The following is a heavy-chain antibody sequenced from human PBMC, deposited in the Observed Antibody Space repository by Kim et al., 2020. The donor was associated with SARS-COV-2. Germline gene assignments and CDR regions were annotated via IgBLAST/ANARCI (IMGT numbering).Heavy chain of an antibody. J-gene: IGHJ4*02. CDR3: AKDSSSSSYYFDY. D-gene: IGHD6-6*01. Sequence: YAHPVKGRLTNSRDNSKNTLYLQTNSLRAEDTAVYYCAKDSSSSSYYFDYWGQGTLVTVSS. V-gene: IGHV3-33*06.